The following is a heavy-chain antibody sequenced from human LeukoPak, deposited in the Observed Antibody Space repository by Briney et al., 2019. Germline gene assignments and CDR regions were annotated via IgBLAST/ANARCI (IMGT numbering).Heavy chain of an antibody. V-gene: IGHV3-7*03. CDR1: GFTFRNFW. CDR3: VRDADFYKGDY. CDR2: IMRDGGQK. Sequence: GGSLRLSCAASGFTFRNFWMNWARQAPGKGLERVASIMRDGGQKKYVDWVRGGFTSRRDNAHKSRDLQMSGRRAGHTAMDYCVRDADFYKGDYWGEGTLVTVSS. D-gene: IGHD5-24*01. J-gene: IGHJ4*02.